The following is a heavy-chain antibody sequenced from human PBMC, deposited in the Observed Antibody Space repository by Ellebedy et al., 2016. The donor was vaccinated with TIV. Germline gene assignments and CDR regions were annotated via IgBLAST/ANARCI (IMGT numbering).Heavy chain of an antibody. Sequence: SETLSLTXTVSGGSISSYYWSWIRQPPGKGLEWIGYIYYSGSTNYNPSLKSRVTISVDTSKNQFSLKLSSVTAADTAVYYCARAVDNYDFWSGTQMGSPDHFDYWGQGTLVTVSS. CDR1: GGSISSYY. CDR2: IYYSGST. D-gene: IGHD3-3*01. J-gene: IGHJ4*02. CDR3: ARAVDNYDFWSGTQMGSPDHFDY. V-gene: IGHV4-59*01.